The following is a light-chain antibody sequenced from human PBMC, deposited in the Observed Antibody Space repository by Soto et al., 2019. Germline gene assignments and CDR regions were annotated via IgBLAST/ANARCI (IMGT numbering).Light chain of an antibody. Sequence: QSALTQPASVSGSPGQSITISCTGTSNDVGTYNYVSWYQQHPGKAPQLMIYDVSDRPSGVSNRFSGSKSGNTASLTISGLQAEDEADYFCNSYTNKNSYVFGTGTKLNVL. V-gene: IGLV2-14*01. CDR3: NSYTNKNSYV. J-gene: IGLJ1*01. CDR1: SNDVGTYNY. CDR2: DVS.